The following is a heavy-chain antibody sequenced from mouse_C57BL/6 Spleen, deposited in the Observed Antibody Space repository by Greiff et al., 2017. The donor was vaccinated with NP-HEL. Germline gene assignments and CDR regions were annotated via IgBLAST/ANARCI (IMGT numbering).Heavy chain of an antibody. Sequence: VQLQQSGAELVKPGASVKLSCKASGYTFTSYWMHWVKQRPGQGLEWIGNINPSNGGTNYNEKFKSKATLTVDKSSSTAYMQLSSLTSEDSAVYYCARDGYDYAMDYWGQGTSVTVSS. D-gene: IGHD2-2*01. J-gene: IGHJ4*01. CDR1: GYTFTSYW. V-gene: IGHV1-53*01. CDR3: ARDGYDYAMDY. CDR2: INPSNGGT.